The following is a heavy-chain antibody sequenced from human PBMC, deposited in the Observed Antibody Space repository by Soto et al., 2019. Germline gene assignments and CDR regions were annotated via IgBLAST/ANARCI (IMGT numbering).Heavy chain of an antibody. V-gene: IGHV3-23*01. J-gene: IGHJ4*02. Sequence: GGSLRLSCAASGFTFNSYAMNWVRQAPGKGLEWVSSISGGGGGTYYADSVKGRLTISRDNSKNTLYLQMNSLRAEDTALYYCAKGSHYDILAAYHAFDYWGPGTLVTVSS. CDR3: AKGSHYDILAAYHAFDY. CDR2: ISGGGGGT. CDR1: GFTFNSYA. D-gene: IGHD3-9*01.